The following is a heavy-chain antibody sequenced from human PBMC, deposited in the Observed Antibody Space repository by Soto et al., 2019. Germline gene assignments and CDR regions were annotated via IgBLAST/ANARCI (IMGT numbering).Heavy chain of an antibody. V-gene: IGHV1-2*04. CDR3: ARDRRPVVPAAAYYYYYGMDV. D-gene: IGHD2-2*01. J-gene: IGHJ6*02. CDR1: GYTFTGYY. Sequence: AASVKVSCKASGYTFTGYYMHWVRQAPGQGLEWMGWINPNSGGTNYAQKFQGWVTMTRDTSISTAYMELSRLRSDDTAVYYCARDRRPVVPAAAYYYYYGMDVWGQGTTVTVSS. CDR2: INPNSGGT.